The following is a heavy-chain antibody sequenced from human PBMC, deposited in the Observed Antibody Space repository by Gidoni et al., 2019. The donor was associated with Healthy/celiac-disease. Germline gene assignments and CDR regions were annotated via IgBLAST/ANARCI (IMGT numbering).Heavy chain of an antibody. CDR1: GGSISSNTYS. Sequence: QLQLQESGPGLVKPSETLSLTCTVSGGSISSNTYSWGWIRQPPGEGLECIGTIYYGGTTYYSPSLNSRVTISVDTSKSQFSLKLSSVTAADTAMYYCARRVRDSSGYYHYDYWGQGTLVTVSS. CDR3: ARRVRDSSGYYHYDY. J-gene: IGHJ4*02. D-gene: IGHD3-22*01. CDR2: IYYGGTT. V-gene: IGHV4-39*01.